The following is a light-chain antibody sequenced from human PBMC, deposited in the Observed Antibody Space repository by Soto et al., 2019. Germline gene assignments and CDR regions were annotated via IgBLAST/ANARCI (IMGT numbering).Light chain of an antibody. CDR3: QQRSNWPLT. CDR1: QSVSSSY. CDR2: DAS. J-gene: IGKJ4*01. V-gene: IGKV3D-20*02. Sequence: IVMTQSPATLSLSPWERATLSCRASQSVSSSYLAWYQQKPGQAPRLLIYDASNRATGIPARFSGSGSGTDFTLTISSLEPEDFAVYYCQQRSNWPLTFGGGTKVDIK.